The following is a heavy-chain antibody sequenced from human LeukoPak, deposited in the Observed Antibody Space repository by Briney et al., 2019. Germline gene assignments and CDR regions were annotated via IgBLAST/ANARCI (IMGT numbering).Heavy chain of an antibody. CDR1: GGSFSGYY. J-gene: IGHJ4*02. CDR3: ARAPSNGGSSWYGFGGYFDY. Sequence: PSETLSLTCAVYGGSFSGYYWSWIRQPPGKGLEWIGEINHSGSTNYNPSLKSRVTISVDTSKNQFSLKLSSVTAADTAVYYCARAPSNGGSSWYGFGGYFDYWGQGTLVTVSS. D-gene: IGHD6-13*01. CDR2: INHSGST. V-gene: IGHV4-34*01.